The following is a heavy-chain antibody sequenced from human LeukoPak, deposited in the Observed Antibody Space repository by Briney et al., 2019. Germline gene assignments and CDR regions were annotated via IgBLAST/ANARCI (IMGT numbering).Heavy chain of an antibody. V-gene: IGHV3-23*01. D-gene: IGHD2-2*01. J-gene: IGHJ5*01. CDR2: ISGSGGST. Sequence: GGSLRLSCAASVFTFSSYTLSSVRQAPGKGLGWVPAISGSGGSTYYADSAKGRFTISRDNSKNTLYLQMNTLRAEDTAVHYCAKPLGQLPEHNWFDSCGDRTLVSVSP. CDR1: VFTFSSYT. CDR3: AKPLGQLPEHNWFDS.